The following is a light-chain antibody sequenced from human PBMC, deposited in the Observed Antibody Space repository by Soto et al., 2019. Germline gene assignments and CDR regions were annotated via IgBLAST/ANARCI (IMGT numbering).Light chain of an antibody. J-gene: IGKJ3*01. CDR3: QQRNIPRMT. Sequence: EVILTQCPATLSLSPGKRATLSCRASQGVGSYLAWYQHKPRQAPRLLIYETSNRAPGIPARFSGSGSGTDFNLTISSLEPEDFAVYYCQQRNIPRMTIGPGTQVDIK. CDR2: ETS. CDR1: QGVGSY. V-gene: IGKV3-11*01.